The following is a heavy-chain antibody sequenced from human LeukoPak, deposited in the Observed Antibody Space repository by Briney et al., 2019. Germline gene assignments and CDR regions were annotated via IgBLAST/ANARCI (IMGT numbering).Heavy chain of an antibody. J-gene: IGHJ6*03. CDR3: AKNGDRGAYCSGGSCYPYYYYNMDV. Sequence: PGGSLRLSCAASGFTFSDYYMSWIRQAPGKGLEWVSYISSSGSTIYYADSVKGRFTISRDNAKNSLYLQMNSLRAEDTAIYYCAKNGDRGAYCSGGSCYPYYYYNMDVWGKGTTVTISS. CDR2: ISSSGSTI. D-gene: IGHD2-15*01. V-gene: IGHV3-11*01. CDR1: GFTFSDYY.